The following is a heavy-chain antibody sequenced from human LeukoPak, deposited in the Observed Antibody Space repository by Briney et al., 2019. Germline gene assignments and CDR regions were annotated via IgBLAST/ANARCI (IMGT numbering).Heavy chain of an antibody. V-gene: IGHV3-21*01. Sequence: GGSLRLSCAASGFTFNTYSMNWVRQAPGKGLEWVSLISSSSSYIYYADSLKGRFTISRDNAKNSLYLQMNSLRAEDTAVYYCATMGLSSGWIYYFDSWGQGTLVTVSS. CDR3: ATMGLSSGWIYYFDS. D-gene: IGHD6-19*01. CDR2: ISSSSSYI. J-gene: IGHJ4*02. CDR1: GFTFNTYS.